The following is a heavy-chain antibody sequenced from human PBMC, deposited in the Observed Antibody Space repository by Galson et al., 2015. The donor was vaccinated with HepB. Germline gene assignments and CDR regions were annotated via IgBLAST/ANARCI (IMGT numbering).Heavy chain of an antibody. V-gene: IGHV3-23*01. Sequence: SLRLSCAASGFTFSSYAMSWVRQAPGKGLEWVSAISGSGGSTYYADSVKGRFTISRDNSKNTLYLQMNSLRAEDTAVYYCAKDVVAIENYFDYWGQGTLVTVSS. J-gene: IGHJ4*02. CDR2: ISGSGGST. CDR3: AKDVVAIENYFDY. CDR1: GFTFSSYA. D-gene: IGHD2-15*01.